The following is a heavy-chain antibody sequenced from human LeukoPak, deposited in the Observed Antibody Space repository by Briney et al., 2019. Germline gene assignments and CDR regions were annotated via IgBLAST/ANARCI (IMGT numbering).Heavy chain of an antibody. CDR2: IYHSGST. Sequence: SETLSLTCTVSGGSISSYYWGWIRQPPGKGLEWIGSIYHSGSTYYNPSLKSRVTISVDTSKNQFSLKLSSVTAADTAVYYCARDPLFWSGCWFDPWGQGTLVTVSS. CDR1: GGSISSYY. CDR3: ARDPLFWSGCWFDP. V-gene: IGHV4-38-2*02. J-gene: IGHJ5*02. D-gene: IGHD3-3*01.